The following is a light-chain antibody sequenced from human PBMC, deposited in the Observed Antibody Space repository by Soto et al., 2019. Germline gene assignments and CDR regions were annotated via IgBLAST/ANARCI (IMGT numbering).Light chain of an antibody. CDR2: GAS. V-gene: IGKV3-20*01. J-gene: IGKJ1*01. CDR3: QAYGSSRT. CDR1: QSVSSSY. Sequence: EIVLTQSPGTLSLSPGERATLSCRASQSVSSSYLAWYQQKPGQAPRLLIYGASSRATGIPDRFSGSGSGTDFTLTISRLEPEDFVVYYCQAYGSSRTFGQGTKLDSK.